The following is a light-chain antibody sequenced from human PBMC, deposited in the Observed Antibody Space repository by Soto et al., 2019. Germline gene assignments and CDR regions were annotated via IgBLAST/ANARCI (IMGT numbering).Light chain of an antibody. Sequence: QSVLTQPPSVSGAPGQRVTISCTGSSSNLGAAYDVHWYQHLPGTAPKLLIYGNTNRPSGVPDRFSGSKSGTSASLAITGLQAEDEADYYCQSYDISLSGVVFGGGTKLTVL. V-gene: IGLV1-40*01. J-gene: IGLJ3*02. CDR2: GNT. CDR3: QSYDISLSGVV. CDR1: SSNLGAAYD.